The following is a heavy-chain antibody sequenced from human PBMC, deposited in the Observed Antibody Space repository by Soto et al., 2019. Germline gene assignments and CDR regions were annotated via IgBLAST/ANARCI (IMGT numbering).Heavy chain of an antibody. J-gene: IGHJ3*02. V-gene: IGHV3-66*01. CDR3: VREPRYCSGGSCSIMGDAFDI. D-gene: IGHD2-15*01. CDR2: IYNEFT. Sequence: EVQLVESGGGLVQPGGSLRLSCVASGFTVTEIYMNWVRQAPGKGLEWVSVIYNEFTDYADSVRGRFSISTDSSKSELYLQMNSLRAEDSAVYYCVREPRYCSGGSCSIMGDAFDIWGQGTMVTVSS. CDR1: GFTVTEIY.